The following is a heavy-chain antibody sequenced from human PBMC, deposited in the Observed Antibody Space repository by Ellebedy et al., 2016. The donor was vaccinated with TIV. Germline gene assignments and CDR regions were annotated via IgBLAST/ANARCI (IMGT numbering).Heavy chain of an antibody. CDR1: GGSISSYY. Sequence: SETLSLXXTVSGGSISSYYWSWIRQPPGKGLEWIGYIYYSGSTNYNPSLKSRVTISVDTSKNQFPLKLSSVTAADTAVYYCARGSGYDAFDIWGQGTMVTVSS. CDR2: IYYSGST. V-gene: IGHV4-59*01. CDR3: ARGSGYDAFDI. J-gene: IGHJ3*02. D-gene: IGHD5-12*01.